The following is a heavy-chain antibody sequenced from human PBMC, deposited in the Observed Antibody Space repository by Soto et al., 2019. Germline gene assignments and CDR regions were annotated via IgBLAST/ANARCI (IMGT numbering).Heavy chain of an antibody. CDR3: ARGGRRSPGMDV. J-gene: IGHJ6*02. CDR1: GGSISSGGYY. CDR2: IYYSGST. V-gene: IGHV4-31*03. Sequence: QVQLQESGPGLVKPSQTLSLTCTVSGGSISSGGYYWSWIRQHPGKGLEWIEYIYYSGSTYYNPSLKSRVTISVDTSKNQFSLNLSSVTAADTAVYYCARGGRRSPGMDVWGQGTTVTVSS.